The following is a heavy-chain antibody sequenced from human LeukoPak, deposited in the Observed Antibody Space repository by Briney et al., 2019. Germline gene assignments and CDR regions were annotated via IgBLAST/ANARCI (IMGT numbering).Heavy chain of an antibody. D-gene: IGHD2-15*01. CDR2: IFYSSEWYH. CDR3: ARDFYCRAYAFTFGF. J-gene: IGHJ4*02. Sequence: SQPLILSCATSGDNVSSNSVAWNRLRQSPSRGLEWIDRIFYSSEWYHDYADSVRRRVTINPDTTMNQFSLHLNSVTPEDTAVYYCARDFYCRAYAFTFGFWGKGTQVTV. CDR1: GDNVSSNSVA. V-gene: IGHV6-1*01.